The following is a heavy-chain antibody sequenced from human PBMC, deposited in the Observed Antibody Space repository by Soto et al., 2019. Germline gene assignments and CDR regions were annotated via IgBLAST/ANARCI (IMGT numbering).Heavy chain of an antibody. CDR1: GGSISSGGYY. CDR2: IYYSGST. Sequence: SETLSLTCTVSGGSISSGGYYWSWIRQHPGKGLEWIGYIYYSGSTYYNPSLKSRVNISVDTSKNQFSLKLSSVTAADTAVYYCARATGQREIVAPAAKRSGYYYYYMDVWGKGTTVTVSS. J-gene: IGHJ6*03. D-gene: IGHD2-2*01. CDR3: ARATGQREIVAPAAKRSGYYYYYMDV. V-gene: IGHV4-31*03.